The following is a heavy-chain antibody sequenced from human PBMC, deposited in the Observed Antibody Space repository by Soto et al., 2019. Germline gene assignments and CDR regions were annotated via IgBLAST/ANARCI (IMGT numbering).Heavy chain of an antibody. CDR1: GFTFKLSPYT. Sequence: PGGSLRLSCAASGFTFKLSPYTMHWVRQAPGKGLEWVALISYDGSNEYYADAVKGRFTISRDNSKNLVSLQMNSLRPEDTAVYYCARVLQLALYYDYYGLDVWGQGTTVTVSS. V-gene: IGHV3-30-3*01. CDR2: ISYDGSNE. J-gene: IGHJ6*02. D-gene: IGHD1-7*01. CDR3: ARVLQLALYYDYYGLDV.